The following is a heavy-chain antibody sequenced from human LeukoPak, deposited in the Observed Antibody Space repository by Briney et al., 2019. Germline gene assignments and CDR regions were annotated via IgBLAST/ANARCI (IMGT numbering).Heavy chain of an antibody. CDR2: ISGGGSTE. Sequence: PGGSLRLSCAASGFTFSSYEINWVRQAPGKGLVWVSSISGGGSTENYADSVTGRFTISRDNAKDSLFLQMNSLRGEDTAVYYCARGGRGYGMDVWGQGTTVTVSS. CDR3: ARGGRGYGMDV. J-gene: IGHJ6*02. V-gene: IGHV3-48*03. CDR1: GFTFSSYE.